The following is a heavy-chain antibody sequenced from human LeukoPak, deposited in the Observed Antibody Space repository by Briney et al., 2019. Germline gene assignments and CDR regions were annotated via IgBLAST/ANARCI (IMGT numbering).Heavy chain of an antibody. CDR1: GFTFSSYG. CDR3: ANTIVVVITYPPDY. J-gene: IGHJ4*02. CDR2: IRYDGSNK. V-gene: IGHV3-30*02. Sequence: GGSLRLSCAASGFTFSSYGMHWVRQAPGKGLEWVAFIRYDGSNKYYADSVKGRFTISRDNSKNTLYLQMNSLRAEDTAVYYCANTIVVVITYPPDYWGQGTLVTVSS. D-gene: IGHD3-22*01.